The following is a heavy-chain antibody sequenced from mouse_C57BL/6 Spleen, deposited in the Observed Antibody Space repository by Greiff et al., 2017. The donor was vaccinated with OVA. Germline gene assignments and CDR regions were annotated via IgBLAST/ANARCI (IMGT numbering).Heavy chain of an antibody. CDR2: INPSNGGT. V-gene: IGHV1-53*01. CDR3: VYSNYAYAMDY. CDR1: GYTFTSYW. Sequence: QVHVKQPGTELVKPGASVKLSCKASGYTFTSYWMHWVKQRPGQGLEWIGNINPSNGGTNYNEKFKSKATLTVDKSSSTAYMQLSSLTSEDSAVYYCVYSNYAYAMDYWGQGTSVTVSS. D-gene: IGHD2-5*01. J-gene: IGHJ4*01.